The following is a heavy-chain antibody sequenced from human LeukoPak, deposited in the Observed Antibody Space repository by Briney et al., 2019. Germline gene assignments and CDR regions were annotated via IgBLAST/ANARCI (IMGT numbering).Heavy chain of an antibody. CDR2: INHSGST. CDR1: GGSISSGDYY. V-gene: IGHV4-39*07. D-gene: IGHD1-7*01. CDR3: ASVGNYGNFDY. Sequence: PETLSLTCTVSGGSISSGDYYWGWLRHPPGKGLEWSGEINHSGSTNYNPSLKTRVTQSVHTSKNQFSLKLSSVTAADRGVYYWASVGNYGNFDYWGQGTLVTVSS. J-gene: IGHJ4*02.